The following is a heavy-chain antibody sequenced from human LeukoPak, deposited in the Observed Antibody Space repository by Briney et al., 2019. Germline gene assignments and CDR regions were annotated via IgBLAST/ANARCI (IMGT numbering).Heavy chain of an antibody. CDR3: VRVYCSGSSCFYFDN. J-gene: IGHJ4*02. CDR1: GGSISSSSYY. CDR2: IYYSGST. D-gene: IGHD2-15*01. Sequence: SETLSLTCTVSGGSISSSSYYWGWIRQPPGKGLEWIGSIYYSGSTYYNPSLKSRVTISVDKSQNQFSLKLSSVTAADTAVYYCVRVYCSGSSCFYFDNWGQGTLVTVSS. V-gene: IGHV4-39*07.